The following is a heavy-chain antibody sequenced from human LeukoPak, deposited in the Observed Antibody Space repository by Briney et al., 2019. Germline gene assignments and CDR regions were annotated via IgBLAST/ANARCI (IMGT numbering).Heavy chain of an antibody. D-gene: IGHD5-12*01. V-gene: IGHV4-34*01. J-gene: IGHJ5*02. CDR1: GGSFTGYY. Sequence: PSETLSLTCAVYGGSFTGYYWSWIRQPPGKGLEWIGDITHSGSSTYNPSLKSRVTISVDTSKNQFSLKLMSVTAADTAMYYRARFDIVATNWFDPWGQGTLVTVSS. CDR2: ITHSGSS. CDR3: ARFDIVATNWFDP.